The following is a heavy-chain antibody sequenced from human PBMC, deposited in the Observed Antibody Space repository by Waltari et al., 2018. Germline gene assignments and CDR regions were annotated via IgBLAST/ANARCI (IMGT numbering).Heavy chain of an antibody. V-gene: IGHV3-48*01. D-gene: IGHD4-17*01. CDR2: ISSSSSTI. J-gene: IGHJ4*02. CDR1: GFTFSSYS. Sequence: EVQLVESGGGLVQPGGSLRLSCAASGFTFSSYSMNWVRRAPGKGLEWVSYISSSSSTIYYADSVKGRFTISRDNAKNSLYLQMNSLRAEDTAVYYCARPRTAAPYYFDYWGQGTLVTVSS. CDR3: ARPRTAAPYYFDY.